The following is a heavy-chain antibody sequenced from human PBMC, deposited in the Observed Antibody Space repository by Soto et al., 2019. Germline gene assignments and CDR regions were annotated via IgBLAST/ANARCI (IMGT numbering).Heavy chain of an antibody. CDR2: INHSGST. CDR1: GGSFSGYY. CDR3: ARGHYCCCGGSCSGFLRNNYYYYMDV. D-gene: IGHD2-15*01. Sequence: PSETLSLTCAVCGGSFSGYYWSGIRQPPGKGLEWIGEINHSGSTNYNPSLKSRVTISVDTSKNQFSLKLSSVTAADTAVYYCARGHYCCCGGSCSGFLRNNYYYYMDVWGKGTTVTVSS. J-gene: IGHJ6*03. V-gene: IGHV4-34*01.